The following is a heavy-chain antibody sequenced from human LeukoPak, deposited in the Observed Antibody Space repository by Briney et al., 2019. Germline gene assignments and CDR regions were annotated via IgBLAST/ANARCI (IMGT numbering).Heavy chain of an antibody. V-gene: IGHV3-20*01. Sequence: GGSLRLSCAVSGFTFDDHGMSWVRQAPGKGLEWVSGINWNGGSTGYADSVKGRFTISRDNAKNSLYLQMNSLRAEDTALYHCARAVYYDFWSGSPDDAFDIWGQGTMVAVSS. CDR2: INWNGGST. CDR3: ARAVYYDFWSGSPDDAFDI. CDR1: GFTFDDHG. J-gene: IGHJ3*02. D-gene: IGHD3-3*01.